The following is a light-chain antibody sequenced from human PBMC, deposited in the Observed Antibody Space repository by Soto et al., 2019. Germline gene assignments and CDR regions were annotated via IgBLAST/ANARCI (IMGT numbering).Light chain of an antibody. CDR2: GVS. CDR1: QSVSSNN. CDR3: QQSGNPPPFT. Sequence: EIVFTQSQGTLSLSPGERATLSCRASQSVSSNNLAWYQQKPGQPPRLLIYGVSSRATDIPDRFSGSGSGTDFTLTISRLEPEDFAVYYCQQSGNPPPFTFGPGTKVDIK. V-gene: IGKV3-20*01. J-gene: IGKJ3*01.